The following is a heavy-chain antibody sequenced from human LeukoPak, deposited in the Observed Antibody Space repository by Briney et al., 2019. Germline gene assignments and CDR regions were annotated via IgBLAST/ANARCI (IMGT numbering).Heavy chain of an antibody. CDR3: ARVYDFWSGYYFDY. CDR2: IYYSGNS. V-gene: IGHV4-59*01. Sequence: SETLSLTCTVSGGSISGYYWSWIRQPPGKGLEWIGYIYYSGNSNYNPSLKSRVTISADTSKNQFSLNLSSVTAADTAVYYRARVYDFWSGYYFDYWGQGTLVTVSS. CDR1: GGSISGYY. D-gene: IGHD3-3*01. J-gene: IGHJ4*02.